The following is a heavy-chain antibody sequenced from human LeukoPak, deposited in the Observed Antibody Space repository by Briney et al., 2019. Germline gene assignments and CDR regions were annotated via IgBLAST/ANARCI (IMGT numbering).Heavy chain of an antibody. CDR2: ISSSSSYI. CDR3: ARESITGDRDFDY. V-gene: IGHV3-21*01. D-gene: IGHD7-27*01. Sequence: GGSLRLSCAASGFTFSSYSMNWVRQAPGKGLEWVSSISSSSSYIYYADSVKGRFTISRDNAKNSLYLLMNSLRADDTAVYYCARESITGDRDFDYWGQGTLITVSS. CDR1: GFTFSSYS. J-gene: IGHJ4*02.